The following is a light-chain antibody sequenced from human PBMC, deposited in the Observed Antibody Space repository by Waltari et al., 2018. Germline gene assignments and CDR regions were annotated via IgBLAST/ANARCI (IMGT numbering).Light chain of an antibody. CDR3: TSYAGGPHV. J-gene: IGLJ1*01. CDR1: SSDVGGYNF. V-gene: IGLV2-8*01. CDR2: EVT. Sequence: QSALTQPPSASGSPGQSVTISCTGTSSDVGGYNFVSWYQQHPGKAPKPIIHEVTKRPPGVPDRLSGSKSGNTATLTVSGLQAEDEAEYYCTSYAGGPHVFGTGTKVTVL.